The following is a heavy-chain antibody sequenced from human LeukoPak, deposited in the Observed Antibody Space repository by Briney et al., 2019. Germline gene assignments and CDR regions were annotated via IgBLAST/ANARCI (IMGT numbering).Heavy chain of an antibody. Sequence: YXSWIRQPAGKXLEWIGRIYTSGSTNYNPSLKSRVTMSVDTSKDQFSLKLSSVTAADTAVYYCARGWYDYFDYWGQGTLVTVSS. CDR3: ARGWYDYFDY. D-gene: IGHD6-13*01. CDR1: Y. CDR2: IYTSGST. V-gene: IGHV4-4*07. J-gene: IGHJ4*02.